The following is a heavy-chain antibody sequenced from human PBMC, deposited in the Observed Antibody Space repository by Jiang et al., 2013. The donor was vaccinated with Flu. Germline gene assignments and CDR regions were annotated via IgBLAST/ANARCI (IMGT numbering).Heavy chain of an antibody. CDR2: LYYSGST. CDR3: AREGRDILTGYYCCGTPI. V-gene: IGHV4-39*07. D-gene: IGHD3-9*01. J-gene: IGHJ3*02. CDR1: GGSISSSSYY. Sequence: GLVKPSETLSLTCTVSGGSISSSSYYWDWIRQPPGRGWSGFGSLYYSGSTYXNPSLKSRVTISVDTSKNQFSVKLSSVTAADTAVYYCAREGRDILTGYYCCGTPIWGQGTMVTVSS.